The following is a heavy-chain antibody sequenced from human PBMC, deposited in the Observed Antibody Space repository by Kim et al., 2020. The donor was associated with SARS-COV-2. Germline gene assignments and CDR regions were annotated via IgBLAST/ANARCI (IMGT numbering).Heavy chain of an antibody. Sequence: SQTLSLTCAISGDSVSSHSAAWNWLRQSPSRGLEWLGRTYYRSKWYDDYAESVKSRISIKPDTSKNQFSLQLNSVTPEDTAVYYCSRTEFVEQLYWFDPWGQGTLVTVSS. J-gene: IGHJ5*02. D-gene: IGHD1-26*01. CDR1: GDSVSSHSAA. CDR3: SRTEFVEQLYWFDP. V-gene: IGHV6-1*01. CDR2: TYYRSKWYD.